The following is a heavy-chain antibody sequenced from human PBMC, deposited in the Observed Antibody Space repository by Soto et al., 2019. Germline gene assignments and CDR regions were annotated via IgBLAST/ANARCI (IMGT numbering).Heavy chain of an antibody. CDR2: IDWGDNK. Sequence: QITSKESGPTLVKPTQTLTLTCTFSGFPLSTSGVAVGWVRQPPGKALEWLALIDWGDNKRYRSSLQSRLTITTDTSKNQVVLTMTNMDPVDTGTYYCAHRRPTHLAFDSWGQGTLVSVSS. V-gene: IGHV2-5*02. CDR1: GFPLSTSGVA. CDR3: AHRRPTHLAFDS. J-gene: IGHJ4*02.